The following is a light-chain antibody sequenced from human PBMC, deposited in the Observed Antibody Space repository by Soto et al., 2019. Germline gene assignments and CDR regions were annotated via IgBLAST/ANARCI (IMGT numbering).Light chain of an antibody. CDR3: QQLNNFPRT. J-gene: IGKJ1*01. Sequence: DIQLTQSPSFLSASVGDRVTITCRASQGISSYLAWYQQRPGKAPKLLMYGASTLQSGDPSRLSGSASGTTFTLTINNLQPEDFATYYCQQLNNFPRTFGQGTKVE. CDR2: GAS. CDR1: QGISSY. V-gene: IGKV1-9*01.